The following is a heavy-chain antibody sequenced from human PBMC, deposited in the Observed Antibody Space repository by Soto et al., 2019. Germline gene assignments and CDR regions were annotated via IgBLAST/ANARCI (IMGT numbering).Heavy chain of an antibody. CDR1: SGSIISYY. J-gene: IGHJ4*02. CDR3: ARTPFYDLGLGTHLYYFDV. CDR2: VYYSGTT. D-gene: IGHD3-16*01. V-gene: IGHV4-59*01. Sequence: SETLSLTCTVASGSIISYYWSWLRQPPGKGLEWIGYVYYSGTTNYNSSLKSRVTISIDPSKNQFSLTLNSVTAADTAVYYCARTPFYDLGLGTHLYYFDVWDQGALVSVSS.